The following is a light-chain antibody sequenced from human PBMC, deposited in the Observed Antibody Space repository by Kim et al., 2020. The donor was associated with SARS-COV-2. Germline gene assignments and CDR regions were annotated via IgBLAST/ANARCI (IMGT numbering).Light chain of an antibody. CDR3: QQYRTYPWT. J-gene: IGKJ1*01. V-gene: IGKV1-5*03. CDR1: QSINDW. CDR2: KAS. Sequence: ASVGDRVTITCRASQSINDWLAWYQQKPGKAPKFLIFKASSLESGVPLRFSGSGSGTEFTLDISSLQPEDSATYFCQQYRTYPWTFGQGTKVEIK.